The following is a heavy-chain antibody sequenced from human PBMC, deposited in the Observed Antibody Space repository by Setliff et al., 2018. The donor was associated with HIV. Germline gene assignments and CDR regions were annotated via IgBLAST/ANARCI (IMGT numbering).Heavy chain of an antibody. J-gene: IGHJ5*02. CDR3: ARVLLRTNAVYGVVSNRFDP. D-gene: IGHD3-3*01. Sequence: SETLSLTCTVSGGSISSHYWSWIRQPPGKGLEWIGYMFYGGNTDYNPSLKGRITISVDTSKNQISLRLRSVTAADTAVYYCARVLLRTNAVYGVVSNRFDPWGQGSLVTVSS. CDR2: MFYGGNT. V-gene: IGHV4-59*11. CDR1: GGSISSHY.